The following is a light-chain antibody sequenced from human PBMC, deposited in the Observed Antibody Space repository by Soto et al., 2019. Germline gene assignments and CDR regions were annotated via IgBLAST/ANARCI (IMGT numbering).Light chain of an antibody. Sequence: QSALTQPASVSGSPGQSITISCTGTSSDVCGYNYVSWYQQHPGKAPKLMIYDVSNRPSGVSNRFSGSKSGNTASLTISGLQAEDEADYYCSSYTSSSTLAVVFGGGTKVTVL. V-gene: IGLV2-14*01. CDR1: SSDVCGYNY. J-gene: IGLJ2*01. CDR3: SSYTSSSTLAVV. CDR2: DVS.